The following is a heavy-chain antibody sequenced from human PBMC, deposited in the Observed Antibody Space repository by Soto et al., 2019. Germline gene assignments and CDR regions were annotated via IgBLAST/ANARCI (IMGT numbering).Heavy chain of an antibody. D-gene: IGHD3-3*01. CDR2: IFYSGST. Sequence: SETLSLTCTVSGGSISSGDYYWSWIRQPPGMGLEWIGYIFYSGSTYYNPSLKSRVTISVDTSKNQFSLKLTSVTAADTAVYYCARGRFLEWLLSGWFDPWGQGTLVTVSS. J-gene: IGHJ5*02. CDR3: ARGRFLEWLLSGWFDP. V-gene: IGHV4-30-4*01. CDR1: GGSISSGDYY.